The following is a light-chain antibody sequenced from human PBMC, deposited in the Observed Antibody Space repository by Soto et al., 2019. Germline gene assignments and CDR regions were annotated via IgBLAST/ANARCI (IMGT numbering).Light chain of an antibody. V-gene: IGLV2-14*01. CDR2: EVS. CDR3: SSYTSSSTLG. J-gene: IGLJ1*01. Sequence: QSVLTQPASVSGSPGQSITISFTGTSSDVGGYNYVSWYQQHPGKAPKLMIYEVSNRPSGVSNRFSGSKSGNTASLTISGLQAEDEADYYCSSYTSSSTLGFGTGTKVTVL. CDR1: SSDVGGYNY.